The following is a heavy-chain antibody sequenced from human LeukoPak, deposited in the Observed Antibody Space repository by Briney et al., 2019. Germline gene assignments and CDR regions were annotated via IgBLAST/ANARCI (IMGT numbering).Heavy chain of an antibody. CDR2: ISWNSGSI. J-gene: IGHJ4*02. D-gene: IGHD6-19*01. CDR3: AKSKAVAGNLDY. V-gene: IGHV3-9*01. Sequence: PGRSLRLSCAASGFTFDDYAMHWVRQAPGKGLEWVSGISWNSGSIGYADSVKGRFTISRDNAKNSLYLQMNRLRAEDTALYYCAKSKAVAGNLDYWGQGTLVTVSS. CDR1: GFTFDDYA.